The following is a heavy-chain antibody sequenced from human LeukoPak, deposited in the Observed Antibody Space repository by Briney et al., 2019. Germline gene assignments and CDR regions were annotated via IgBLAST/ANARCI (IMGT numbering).Heavy chain of an antibody. CDR1: GFTFSSDG. Sequence: GGSLRLSCAASGFTFSSDGMHWVRQAPGKGLEWVAFIRYDGSNKYYADSVKGRFTISRDNSKNTLYLQMNSLRAEDTAVYYCAKDSEDTAMASYDYWGQGTLVTVSS. CDR3: AKDSEDTAMASYDY. J-gene: IGHJ4*02. D-gene: IGHD5-18*01. V-gene: IGHV3-30*02. CDR2: IRYDGSNK.